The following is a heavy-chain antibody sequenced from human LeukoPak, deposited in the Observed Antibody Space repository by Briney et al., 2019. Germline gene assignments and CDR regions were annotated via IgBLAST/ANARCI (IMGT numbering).Heavy chain of an antibody. J-gene: IGHJ6*02. CDR3: ARDSYGWNDVRIDYYYGMDV. CDR2: IWHDGSNK. D-gene: IGHD1-1*01. V-gene: IGHV3-33*01. CDR1: GFIFSNYG. Sequence: PGGSLRLSCAASGFIFSNYGMHWVRQAPGKGLEWVAIIWHDGSNKYYADSVKGRFTISRDNAKNSLYLQMNSLRAEDTAVYYCARDSYGWNDVRIDYYYGMDVWGQGTTVTVSS.